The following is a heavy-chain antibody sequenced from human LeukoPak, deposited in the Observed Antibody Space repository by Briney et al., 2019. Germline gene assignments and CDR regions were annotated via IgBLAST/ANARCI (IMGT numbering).Heavy chain of an antibody. J-gene: IGHJ4*02. CDR1: GFTFSSYW. CDR2: IKQDGSEK. D-gene: IGHD3-22*01. CDR3: ARDSIMRTYYYDSSGYYLGYYFDY. V-gene: IGHV3-7*01. Sequence: GGSLRLSCAASGFTFSSYWMSWVRQAPGKGLEWVANIKQDGSEKYYVDSVKGRFTISRDNAKNSLYLQMNSLRAEDTAVYYCARDSIMRTYYYDSSGYYLGYYFDYWGQGTLVTVSS.